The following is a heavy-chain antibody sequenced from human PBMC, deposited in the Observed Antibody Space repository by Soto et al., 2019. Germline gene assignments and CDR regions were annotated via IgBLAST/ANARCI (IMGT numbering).Heavy chain of an antibody. CDR2: ISSSGSTI. V-gene: IGHV3-11*01. D-gene: IGHD3-3*01. J-gene: IGHJ3*02. CDR1: GFTFSDYY. Sequence: GGSLRLSCAASGFTFSDYYMSWIRQAPGKGLEWVSYISSSGSTIYYADSVKGRFTISRDNAKNSLYLQMNSLRAEDTAVYYCAKDSGYYDFWSGYYTGHAFDIWGQGTMVTVSS. CDR3: AKDSGYYDFWSGYYTGHAFDI.